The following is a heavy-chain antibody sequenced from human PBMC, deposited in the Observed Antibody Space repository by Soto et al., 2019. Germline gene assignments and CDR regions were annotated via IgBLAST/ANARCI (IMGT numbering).Heavy chain of an antibody. Sequence: QVPLVQSGAEVKKPGSSVKVSCKASGGTFSSYAISWVRQAPGQGLEWMGGIIPIFGTANYAQKFQGRVTITADESTSTAYMELSSLRSEDTAVYYCARALYGDFHTLHHYYYYGMDVWGQGTTVTVSS. CDR3: ARALYGDFHTLHHYYYYGMDV. CDR1: GGTFSSYA. V-gene: IGHV1-69*01. J-gene: IGHJ6*02. D-gene: IGHD4-17*01. CDR2: IIPIFGTA.